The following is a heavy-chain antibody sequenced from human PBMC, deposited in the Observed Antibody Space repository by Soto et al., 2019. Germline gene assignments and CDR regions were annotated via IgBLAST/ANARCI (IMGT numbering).Heavy chain of an antibody. J-gene: IGHJ6*03. D-gene: IGHD3-3*01. CDR1: GFTFSGSA. CDR2: IRSKGNNYAT. Sequence: EVQLVESGGGLVQPGGSLKLSCAASGFTFSGSAMHWVRQASGKGLEWVGRIRSKGNNYATVYGASLKGRFTISRDDAKNTAYLQMHSLNTEDTAVYYCSRQASDFWSGKPQYYMDVWGKGTTVTVSS. V-gene: IGHV3-73*01. CDR3: SRQASDFWSGKPQYYMDV.